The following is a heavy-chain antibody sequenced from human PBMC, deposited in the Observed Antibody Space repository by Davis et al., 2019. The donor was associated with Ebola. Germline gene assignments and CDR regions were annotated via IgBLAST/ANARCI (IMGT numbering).Heavy chain of an antibody. Sequence: MPSETLSLTCAVYGGSFSGYYWSWIRQPPGKGLEWIGEINHSGSTNYNPSLKSRVTISVDTSKNQFSLKLSSVTAADTAVYYCARQNLLWFGELSGYYYYGMDVWGQGTTVTVSS. J-gene: IGHJ6*02. CDR1: GGSFSGYY. D-gene: IGHD3-10*01. CDR3: ARQNLLWFGELSGYYYYGMDV. CDR2: INHSGST. V-gene: IGHV4-34*01.